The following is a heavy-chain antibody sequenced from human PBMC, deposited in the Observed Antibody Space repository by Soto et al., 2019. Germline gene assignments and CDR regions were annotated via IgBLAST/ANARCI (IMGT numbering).Heavy chain of an antibody. D-gene: IGHD3-10*01. CDR3: ATYSGSYFPVGHDR. CDR1: GFMFSSYW. CDR2: IKQDGSEI. Sequence: VHLVESGGGLVEPGGSLRLSCEASGFMFSSYWMSWVRQAPGQGLEWVANIKQDGSEIHYVESVEGRFTIFRDNARRSLFLLMSSLRAEDTAVYFCATYSGSYFPVGHDRWGQGTLVVVSS. J-gene: IGHJ5*02. V-gene: IGHV3-7*01.